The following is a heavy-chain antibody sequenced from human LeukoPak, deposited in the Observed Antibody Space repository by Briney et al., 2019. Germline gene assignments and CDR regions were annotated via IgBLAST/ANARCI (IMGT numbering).Heavy chain of an antibody. V-gene: IGHV4-61*01. J-gene: IGHJ6*02. D-gene: IGHD3-3*02. CDR3: ARVISSAAYYYGMDV. CDR1: GGSVSSGSYY. CDR2: IYYSGST. Sequence: PSETLSLTCTVSGGSVSSGSYYWSWIRQPPGKGLEWIGYIYYSGSTNYNPSLKSRVTISVDTSKNQFSLKLSSVTAADTAVYYCARVISSAAYYYGMDVWGQGTTVTVSS.